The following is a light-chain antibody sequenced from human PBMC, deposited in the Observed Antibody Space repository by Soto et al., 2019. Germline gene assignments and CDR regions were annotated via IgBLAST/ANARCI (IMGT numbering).Light chain of an antibody. V-gene: IGLV2-23*01. J-gene: IGLJ1*01. CDR3: CLYVGATTYV. CDR1: SGYVGTYSL. Sequence: SALAQPASVSGSPGQSITISCTGASGYVGTYSLVSWYQQHPGKAPKVVIYEGHKRPSGVPDRFSGSTSVNTASLTISGPQTDDEADYYCCLYVGATTYVFGTGTKVTVL. CDR2: EGH.